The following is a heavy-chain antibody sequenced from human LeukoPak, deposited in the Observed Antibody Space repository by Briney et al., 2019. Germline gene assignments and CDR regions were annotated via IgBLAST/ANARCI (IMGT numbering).Heavy chain of an antibody. J-gene: IGHJ4*02. CDR3: ARERQWLVRVIDY. Sequence: PSETLSLTCAVYGGSFSGYYWSWIRQPPGKGLEWIGEINHRGSTNYNPSLKSRVTISVDTSKNQFSLKLSSVTAADTAVYYCARERQWLVRVIDYWGQGTLVTVSS. D-gene: IGHD6-19*01. V-gene: IGHV4-34*01. CDR2: INHRGST. CDR1: GGSFSGYY.